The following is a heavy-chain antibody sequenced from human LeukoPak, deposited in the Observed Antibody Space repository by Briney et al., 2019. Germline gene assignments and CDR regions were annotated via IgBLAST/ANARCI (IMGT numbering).Heavy chain of an antibody. J-gene: IGHJ4*02. V-gene: IGHV4-39*07. CDR3: ARVTGYMIEDYFDY. D-gene: IGHD3-22*01. CDR1: GGSISSSSYY. Sequence: SETLSLTCTVSGGSISSSSYYWGWIRQPPGKGLEWIGSIYYSGSTNYNPSLKSRVTISVETSKNQFSLKLSSVTAADTAVYYCARVTGYMIEDYFDYWGQGTLVTVSS. CDR2: IYYSGST.